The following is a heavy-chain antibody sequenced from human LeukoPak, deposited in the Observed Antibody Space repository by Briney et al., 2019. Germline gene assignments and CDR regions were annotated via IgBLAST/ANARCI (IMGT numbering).Heavy chain of an antibody. CDR2: ISASGDST. D-gene: IGHD6-19*01. V-gene: IGHV3-23*01. CDR3: AKAMAGSTYYFDS. J-gene: IGHJ4*02. CDR1: GFTFSRYA. Sequence: GSLRLSCAASGFTFSRYAMNWVRQAPGKGLEWVSAISASGDSTYYADSVKGRFTISRDNSKNTLYLQMSSLRAEVTAVYYCAKAMAGSTYYFDSWGQGTLVTVSS.